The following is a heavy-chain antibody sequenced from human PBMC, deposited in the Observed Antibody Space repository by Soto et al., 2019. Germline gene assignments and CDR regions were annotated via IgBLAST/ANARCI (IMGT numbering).Heavy chain of an antibody. D-gene: IGHD3-3*01. Sequence: SETLSLTCTVSGGSISSGGYYWSWIRQHPGKGLEWIGYIYYSGSTYYNPSLKSRVTISVDTSKNQFSLKLSSVTAADTAVYYCARDHPEYYDFLSGYYNYYYYGMDVWGQGTTVTVSS. CDR2: IYYSGST. CDR1: GGSISSGGYY. CDR3: ARDHPEYYDFLSGYYNYYYYGMDV. J-gene: IGHJ6*02. V-gene: IGHV4-31*03.